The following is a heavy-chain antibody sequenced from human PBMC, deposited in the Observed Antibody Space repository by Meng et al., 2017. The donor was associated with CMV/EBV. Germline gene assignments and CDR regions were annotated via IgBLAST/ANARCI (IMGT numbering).Heavy chain of an antibody. V-gene: IGHV2-5*01. CDR1: GLSLSTSGVG. D-gene: IGHD3-9*01. CDR3: AHRITISPVFDP. CDR2: IYWNDDK. Sequence: SGPTLVKPTQTLTLTCTFSGLSLSTSGVGVGWIRQPPGKALEWLALIYWNDDKRYSPSLKSRLTITKDTSKNQVVLTMTNMDPVDTATYYCAHRITISPVFDPWGQGTLVTVSS. J-gene: IGHJ5*02.